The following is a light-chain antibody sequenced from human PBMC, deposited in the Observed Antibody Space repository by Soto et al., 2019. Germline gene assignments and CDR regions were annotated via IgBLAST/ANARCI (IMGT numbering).Light chain of an antibody. V-gene: IGLV2-14*03. CDR1: SSDIGLYTF. J-gene: IGLJ2*01. CDR2: DVS. Sequence: QSVLTQPASVSGSPGQSITIPCTGSSSDIGLYTFVSWCQQHPGKAPKLLIYDVSYRPSGISDRFSGSKSGNTASLTISGLQPEDEADYYCSSYGATSTLFGGGTKVTV. CDR3: SSYGATSTL.